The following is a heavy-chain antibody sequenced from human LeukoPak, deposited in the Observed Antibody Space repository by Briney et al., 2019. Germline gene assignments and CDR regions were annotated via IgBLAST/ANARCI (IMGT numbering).Heavy chain of an antibody. CDR2: IYSDGSST. CDR1: GFTFSNYW. CDR3: ATLPTIIAAAVDY. J-gene: IGHJ4*02. D-gene: IGHD6-13*01. V-gene: IGHV3-74*01. Sequence: PGGSLRLSCAASGFTFSNYWMHWVRQAPGKGLVWVSRIYSDGSSTNYADSVKGRFTISRDNAKNSLYLQMNSLRAEDTAVYYCATLPTIIAAAVDYWGQGTLVTVSS.